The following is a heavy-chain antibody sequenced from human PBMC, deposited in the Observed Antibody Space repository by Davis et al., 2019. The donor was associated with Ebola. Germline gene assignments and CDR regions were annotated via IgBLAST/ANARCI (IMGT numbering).Heavy chain of an antibody. V-gene: IGHV1-69*13. J-gene: IGHJ4*02. CDR3: AGSFVQGIPAADL. D-gene: IGHD6-13*01. CDR2: IIPLFGTT. CDR1: GATFSSFA. Sequence: AASVKVSCKASGATFSSFAFSWVRQAPGQGLEWMGGIIPLFGTTNYAQKIQGRFTITADESTGTAYLELHSLRSDDTAVYYCAGSFVQGIPAADLWGQGTLVTVSS.